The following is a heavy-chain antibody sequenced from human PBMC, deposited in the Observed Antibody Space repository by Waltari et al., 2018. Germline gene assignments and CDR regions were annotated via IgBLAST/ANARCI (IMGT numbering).Heavy chain of an antibody. J-gene: IGHJ4*02. CDR2: IDHTGGT. CDR3: ARRGYSFGEGMYYFDF. V-gene: IGHV4-38-2*02. Sequence: QVQLQESGPGLVKPSETLSLTCTVSGYSISSGYYWGWVRQPPGKALEWIGTIDHTGGTHFNPSLKSRVALLIDTSKNQFSLKLKSVTAADTAVYYCARRGYSFGEGMYYFDFWGQGTLVTVSS. D-gene: IGHD3-10*01. CDR1: GYSISSGYY.